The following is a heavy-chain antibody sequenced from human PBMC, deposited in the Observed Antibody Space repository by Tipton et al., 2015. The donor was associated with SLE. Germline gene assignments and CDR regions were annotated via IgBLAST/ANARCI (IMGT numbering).Heavy chain of an antibody. CDR1: GFTFGDYA. Sequence: SLRLSCTASGFTFGDYAISWVRQAPGKGMEWVGLIRSKAYGGTTEYAASVKGRFTISRDDSKSIAYLQMNSLKTEDTSVYYCTRDLRYYGSGSLGYYFVYWGQGTLVTVSS. D-gene: IGHD3-10*01. CDR2: IRSKAYGGTT. J-gene: IGHJ4*02. CDR3: TRDLRYYGSGSLGYYFVY. V-gene: IGHV3-49*04.